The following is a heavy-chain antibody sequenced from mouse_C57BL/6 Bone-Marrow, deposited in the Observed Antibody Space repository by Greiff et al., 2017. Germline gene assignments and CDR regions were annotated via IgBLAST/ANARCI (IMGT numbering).Heavy chain of an antibody. Sequence: VKLMESGPGLVQPSQSLSITCTVSGFSLTSYGVHWVRQSPGKGLEWLGVIWRGGSTDYNAAFMSRLSITKDNSRSQVFFKMNSLQADDTAIYYCAKKERDYFYAMDYGGQGTSVTVSS. J-gene: IGHJ4*01. V-gene: IGHV2-5*01. CDR1: GFSLTSYG. D-gene: IGHD1-1*01. CDR2: IWRGGST. CDR3: AKKERDYFYAMDY.